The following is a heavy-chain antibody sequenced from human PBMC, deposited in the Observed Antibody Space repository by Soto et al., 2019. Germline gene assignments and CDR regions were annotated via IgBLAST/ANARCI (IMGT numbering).Heavy chain of an antibody. J-gene: IGHJ4*02. CDR3: EKPSLYCSSTSCYDY. CDR1: GFTFSSYA. Sequence: GGSLRLSCAASGFTFSSYAMSWVRQAPGKGLEWVSVISGSGGRINYADSVKGRFTISRDNSKNTLYLQMNSLRGEDTAVYYCEKPSLYCSSTSCYDYWGQGTLVTVYS. V-gene: IGHV3-23*01. CDR2: ISGSGGRI. D-gene: IGHD2-2*01.